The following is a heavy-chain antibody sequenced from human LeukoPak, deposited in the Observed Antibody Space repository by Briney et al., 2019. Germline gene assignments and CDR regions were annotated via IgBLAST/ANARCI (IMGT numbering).Heavy chain of an antibody. Sequence: SGRSLRLSCAASGFTFSSSGTHWVRQAPGKGLEWVAVISYDGSNKYYVDSVKGRFTISRDNSKNTLYLQMNSLRPEDTAVYYCANDRGEQWLVTSFDYWGQGTLVTVSS. V-gene: IGHV3-30*18. J-gene: IGHJ4*02. CDR2: ISYDGSNK. CDR3: ANDRGEQWLVTSFDY. D-gene: IGHD6-19*01. CDR1: GFTFSSSG.